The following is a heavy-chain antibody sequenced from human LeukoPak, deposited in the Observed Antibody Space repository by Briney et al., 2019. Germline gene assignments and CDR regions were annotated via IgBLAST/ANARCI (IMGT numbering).Heavy chain of an antibody. J-gene: IGHJ4*02. CDR2: ISWNSGSI. D-gene: IGHD6-19*01. CDR1: GFTFDDYA. CDR3: ATQHRSGWSSAFDY. V-gene: IGHV3-9*01. Sequence: GGSLRLSGAASGFTFDDYAMHWVRQAPGKGLKWVTGISWNSGSIVYADSVKGRFTISRYNAKNYLYLQMNSLRAEDTALYYCATQHRSGWSSAFDYWGQGTLVTVSS.